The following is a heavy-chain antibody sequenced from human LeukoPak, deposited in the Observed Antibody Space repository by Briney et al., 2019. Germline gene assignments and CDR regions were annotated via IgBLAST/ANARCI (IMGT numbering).Heavy chain of an antibody. V-gene: IGHV5-51*01. D-gene: IGHD1-26*01. J-gene: IGHJ5*02. CDR2: IYPGGSDT. CDR1: GYIFSNYW. CDR3: ARHSLVGATRSYFDL. Sequence: PGESLMISCKGSGYIFSNYWIVWVRQMPGKGLEWMGIIYPGGSDTRYSPSFQGQVTISADKSISTAYLQWSSLKASDSAMYYCARHSLVGATRSYFDLWGQGTLVTVSS.